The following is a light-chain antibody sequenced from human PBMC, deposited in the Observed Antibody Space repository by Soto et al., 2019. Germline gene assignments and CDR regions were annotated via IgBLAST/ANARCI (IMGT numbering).Light chain of an antibody. CDR3: SSYTRTSSYV. J-gene: IGLJ1*01. V-gene: IGLV2-14*01. Sequence: QSVLTQPRSVSASPGQSVTISCTVTSSDIGNYDYVSWYQQHPGKAPKLLISEVSNRPSGVSYRFAGSKSGTTASLTISGLQAGDEADYYCSSYTRTSSYVFGGGTKVTVL. CDR2: EVS. CDR1: SSDIGNYDY.